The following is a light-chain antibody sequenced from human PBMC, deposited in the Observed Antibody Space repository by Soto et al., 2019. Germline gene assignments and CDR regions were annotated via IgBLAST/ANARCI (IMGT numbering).Light chain of an antibody. CDR2: GAS. CDR1: QSVSSN. Sequence: EIVMTQSPATLSVSPGERATLSCRASQSVSSNLASYQQKPGQAPRLLIYGASTRATGIPARFSGSGSGTEFTLTISSLQSEDFAVYYCQQYNNWPPAFGQGTKVEIK. V-gene: IGKV3-15*01. CDR3: QQYNNWPPA. J-gene: IGKJ1*01.